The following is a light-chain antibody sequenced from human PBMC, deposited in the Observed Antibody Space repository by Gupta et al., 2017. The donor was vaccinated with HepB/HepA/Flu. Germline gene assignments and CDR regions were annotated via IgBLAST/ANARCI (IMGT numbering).Light chain of an antibody. J-gene: IGKJ4*01. CDR1: QSVSSY. CDR2: DAS. Sequence: VLTQSPATLSLSPGERATLSCRASQSVSSYLEWYQQKPGQAPRLLIYDASNRANGIPDRFSGSGSGTDFTLTSSSRETEDFAVYYWEQRSKWITFGGGTKVEIK. V-gene: IGKV3-11*01. CDR3: EQRSKWIT.